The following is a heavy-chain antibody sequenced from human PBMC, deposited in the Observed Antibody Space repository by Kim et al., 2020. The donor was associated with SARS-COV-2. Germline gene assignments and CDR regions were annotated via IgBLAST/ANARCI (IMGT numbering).Heavy chain of an antibody. V-gene: IGHV4-34*01. CDR3: ARAEARSLSGLGSWFDP. Sequence: SETLSLTCAVYGGSFSGYYWSWIRQPPGKGLEWIGEINHSGSTNYNPSLKSRVTISVDTSKNQFSLKLSSVTAADTAVYYCARAEARSLSGLGSWFDPWGQGTLVTVSS. CDR2: INHSGST. J-gene: IGHJ5*02. D-gene: IGHD3-10*01. CDR1: GGSFSGYY.